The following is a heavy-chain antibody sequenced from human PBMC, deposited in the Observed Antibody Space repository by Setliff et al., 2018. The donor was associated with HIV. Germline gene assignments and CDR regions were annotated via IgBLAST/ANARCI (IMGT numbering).Heavy chain of an antibody. Sequence: SVKVSCKASGGTFTNYAFSWVRQAPGQGLEWMGGIIPTFGTANYAQKFQGRVTITADESTSTAYMELSSLRSEDTAVYYCASGYSAYDTRNCYYYYNMDVWGLGTTVTVS. CDR3: ASGYSAYDTRNCYYYYNMDV. CDR2: IIPTFGTA. CDR1: GGTFTNYA. J-gene: IGHJ6*02. D-gene: IGHD5-12*01. V-gene: IGHV1-69*13.